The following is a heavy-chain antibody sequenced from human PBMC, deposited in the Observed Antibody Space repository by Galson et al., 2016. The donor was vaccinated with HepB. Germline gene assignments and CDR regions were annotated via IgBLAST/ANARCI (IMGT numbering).Heavy chain of an antibody. J-gene: IGHJ4*02. CDR3: TRGRGIAL. CDR1: GGSLSGYY. Sequence: SETLSLTCAVSGGSLSGYYWSWIRQPPGKGLEWIGEISNSGSTNHNPSLKSRVTISPDTSRNQFSLILTSVTAADTAAYYCTRGRGIALWGQGTRVTVSS. V-gene: IGHV4-34*01. CDR2: ISNSGST.